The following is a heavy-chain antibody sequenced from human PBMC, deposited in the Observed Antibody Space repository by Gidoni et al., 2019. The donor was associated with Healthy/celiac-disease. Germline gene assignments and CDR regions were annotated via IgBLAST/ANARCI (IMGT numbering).Heavy chain of an antibody. D-gene: IGHD2-21*01. J-gene: IGHJ4*02. V-gene: IGHV3-23*01. Sequence: EVQLLESGGGLVQPGGSLRLSCAASGFTFSSYAMSWFRQAPGKGLEWVSAISGSGGSTYYADSVKGRFTISRDNSKNTLYLQMNSLRAEDTAVYYCAKVSAVIVVANYFDYWGQGTLVTVSS. CDR1: GFTFSSYA. CDR2: ISGSGGST. CDR3: AKVSAVIVVANYFDY.